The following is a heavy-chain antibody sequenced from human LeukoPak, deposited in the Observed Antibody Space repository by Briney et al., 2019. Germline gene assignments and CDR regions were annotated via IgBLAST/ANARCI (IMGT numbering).Heavy chain of an antibody. J-gene: IGHJ4*02. CDR1: GDSVRTSNSY. V-gene: IGHV4-39*01. CDR3: ARHPHYYFDNSAR. D-gene: IGHD3-22*01. CDR2: MFYSGNT. Sequence: KPSETLSLTCTVSGDSVRTSNSYWGWIRQPPGKGLEWIGSMFYSGNTYYNPSLKSRVTISVVTSKNQLSLRLSSVTAADTAVYYCARHPHYYFDNSARWGQGTLVTVSS.